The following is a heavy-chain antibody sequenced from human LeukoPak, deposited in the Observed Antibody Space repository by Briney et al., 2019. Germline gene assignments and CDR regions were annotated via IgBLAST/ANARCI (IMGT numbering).Heavy chain of an antibody. Sequence: SETLSLTCTVSGGSISSGGYYWSWIRQPPGKGLEWIGYIYHSGSTYYNPSLKSRVTISVDRSKNQFSLKLSSVTAADTAVYYCARVYSSSGSLDYWGQGTLVTVSS. J-gene: IGHJ4*02. V-gene: IGHV4-30-2*01. CDR1: GGSISSGGYY. CDR2: IYHSGST. CDR3: ARVYSSSGSLDY. D-gene: IGHD6-6*01.